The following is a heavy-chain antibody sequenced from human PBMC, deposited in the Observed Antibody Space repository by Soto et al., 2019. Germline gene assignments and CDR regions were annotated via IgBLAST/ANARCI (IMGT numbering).Heavy chain of an antibody. CDR1: GFTFSSYG. D-gene: IGHD3-22*01. CDR3: ARKVYYYDSSPAGWFAP. Sequence: PGGSLRLSCAASGFTFSSYGMHWVRQAPGKGLEWVAVIWYDGSNKYYADSVKGRFTISRDNSKNTLYLQMNSLRAEDTAVYYCARKVYYYDSSPAGWFAPWGQGTLVTVSS. CDR2: IWYDGSNK. J-gene: IGHJ5*02. V-gene: IGHV3-33*01.